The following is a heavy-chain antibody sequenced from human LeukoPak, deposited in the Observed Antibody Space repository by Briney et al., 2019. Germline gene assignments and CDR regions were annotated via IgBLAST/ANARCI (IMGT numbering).Heavy chain of an antibody. V-gene: IGHV3-74*01. J-gene: IGHJ4*02. D-gene: IGHD6-13*01. CDR2: VNRDGSST. CDR3: ARDRSISAAGDTY. Sequence: GGSLRLSCAASGFTFSDYWMRWVRQAPGKGLEWVSSVNRDGSSTSYADSVKGRFTISRDNAKNTLSLQMDSLRAEDTAVYYCARDRSISAAGDTYWGQGTLVTVSS. CDR1: GFTFSDYW.